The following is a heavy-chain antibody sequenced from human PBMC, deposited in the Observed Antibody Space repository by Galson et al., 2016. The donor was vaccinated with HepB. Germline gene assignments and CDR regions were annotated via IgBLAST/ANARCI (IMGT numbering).Heavy chain of an antibody. J-gene: IGHJ6*02. D-gene: IGHD3-9*01. CDR2: IIPILGTP. Sequence: SVKVSCKASGGTLSSYAISWVRQAPGQGLEWMGGIIPILGTPNYAQRFHGRVTITADESTSTAYMELSSLRSEDTAVYYCASGPAGRHFDWSKMKYYYYGMDVWGRGTTVTVSS. CDR3: ASGPAGRHFDWSKMKYYYYGMDV. CDR1: GGTLSSYA. V-gene: IGHV1-69*13.